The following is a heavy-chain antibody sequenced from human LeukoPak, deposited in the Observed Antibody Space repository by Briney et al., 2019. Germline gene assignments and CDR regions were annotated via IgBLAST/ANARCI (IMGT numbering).Heavy chain of an antibody. D-gene: IGHD2-15*01. CDR1: GFTVSSNY. CDR3: ASSVKPAYYFDY. Sequence: PGGSLRLSXAASGFTVSSNYMSWVRQAPGKGLEWVSVIYSGGSTYYADSVKGRFTISRDNSKNTLYLQMNSLRAEDTAVYYCASSVKPAYYFDYWGQGTLVTVSS. V-gene: IGHV3-66*02. CDR2: IYSGGST. J-gene: IGHJ4*02.